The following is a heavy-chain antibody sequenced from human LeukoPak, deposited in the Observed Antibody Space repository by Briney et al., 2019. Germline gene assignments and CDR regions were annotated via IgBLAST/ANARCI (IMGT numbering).Heavy chain of an antibody. CDR3: ARGLGYCTNGVCPYSFDC. J-gene: IGHJ4*02. V-gene: IGHV3-7*01. Sequence: PGGSLRLSCAASGFNFSNYWMSWVRQAPGKGLEWVANIKQDGSEKYYVDSVKGRFTISRDNAKNSLYLQMNSLRAEDTAVYYCARGLGYCTNGVCPYSFDCWGQGTLVTVFS. CDR1: GFNFSNYW. CDR2: IKQDGSEK. D-gene: IGHD2-8*01.